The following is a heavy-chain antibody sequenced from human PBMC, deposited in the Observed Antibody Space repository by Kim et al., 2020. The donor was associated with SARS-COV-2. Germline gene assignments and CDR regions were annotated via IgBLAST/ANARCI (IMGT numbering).Heavy chain of an antibody. CDR1: GFTFGDYA. J-gene: IGHJ4*02. V-gene: IGHV3-49*03. Sequence: GGSLRLSCTASGFTFGDYAMSWFRQAPGKGLEWVGFIRSKAYGGTTEYAASVKGRFTISRDDSKSIAYLQMNSLKTEDTAVYYCTRKSTDFWSGYSDFDYWGQGTLVTVSS. CDR2: IRSKAYGGTT. CDR3: TRKSTDFWSGYSDFDY. D-gene: IGHD3-3*01.